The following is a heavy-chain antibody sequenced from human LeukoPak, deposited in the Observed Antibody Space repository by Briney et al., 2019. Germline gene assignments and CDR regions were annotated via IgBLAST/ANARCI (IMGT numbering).Heavy chain of an antibody. V-gene: IGHV4-61*02. CDR1: GGSISSGGYY. CDR2: IYTSGST. CDR3: ARDLGYCSGGSCSFDY. Sequence: PSETLSLTCTVSGGSISSGGYYWSWIRQPAGKGLEWIGRIYTSGSTNYNPSLKSRVTMSVDTSKNQFSLKLSSVTAADTAVYYCARDLGYCSGGSCSFDYWGQGTLVTVSS. J-gene: IGHJ4*02. D-gene: IGHD2-15*01.